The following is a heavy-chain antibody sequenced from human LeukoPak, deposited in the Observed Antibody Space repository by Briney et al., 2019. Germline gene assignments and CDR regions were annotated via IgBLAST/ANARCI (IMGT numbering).Heavy chain of an antibody. J-gene: IGHJ3*02. CDR3: ASTSGYSSSWYEGEAFDI. CDR2: IIPILGIA. Sequence: SVNVSCKASVCTFISYAIYWVRQTPRQGLEWVGRIIPILGIANYAQKFQGRVTITADKSTSTAYMELSSLRSEDTAVYYCASTSGYSSSWYEGEAFDIWGQGTMVTVSS. D-gene: IGHD6-13*01. CDR1: VCTFISYA. V-gene: IGHV1-69*04.